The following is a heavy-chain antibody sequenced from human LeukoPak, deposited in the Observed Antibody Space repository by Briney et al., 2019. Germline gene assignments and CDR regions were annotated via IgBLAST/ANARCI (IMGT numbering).Heavy chain of an antibody. CDR2: IGIVGDT. CDR3: TRDRYGMDV. V-gene: IGHV3-13*01. CDR1: GFTFRNYV. Sequence: GGSLRLSCAASGFTFRNYVIHWVRQAAGKSLEWVSGIGIVGDTHYPGAVKGRFTISRENAKNSLYLQMNSLRAGDTAVYYCTRDRYGMDVWGQGTTVTVSS. J-gene: IGHJ6*02.